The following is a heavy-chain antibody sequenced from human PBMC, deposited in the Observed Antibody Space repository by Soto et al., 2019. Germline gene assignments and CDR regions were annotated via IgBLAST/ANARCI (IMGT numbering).Heavy chain of an antibody. CDR2: ISGSGGST. V-gene: IGHV3-23*01. Sequence: GGSLRLSCVASGFTFSSYAMSWVRQAPGKGLEWVSAISGSGGSTYYADSVKGRFTISRDNSKNTLYLQMNSLRAEDTAVYYCAKGVMITFGGVIAFDYWGQGTLVTVSS. J-gene: IGHJ4*02. CDR1: GFTFSSYA. D-gene: IGHD3-16*02. CDR3: AKGVMITFGGVIAFDY.